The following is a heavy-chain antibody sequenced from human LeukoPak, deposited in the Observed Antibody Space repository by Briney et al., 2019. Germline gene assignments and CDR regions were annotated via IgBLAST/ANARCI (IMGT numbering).Heavy chain of an antibody. CDR1: GFXFSNYA. J-gene: IGHJ4*02. CDR3: ASSASGYVTFDY. Sequence: GGSLRLSCAASGFXFSNYAMSWVRQAPGKGLEWVSCISGSGDSTYYADSMKGRFTISRDNSKNTLYLQMNSLRAEDTAVYYCASSASGYVTFDYWGQGTLVTVSS. V-gene: IGHV3-23*01. D-gene: IGHD5-12*01. CDR2: ISGSGDST.